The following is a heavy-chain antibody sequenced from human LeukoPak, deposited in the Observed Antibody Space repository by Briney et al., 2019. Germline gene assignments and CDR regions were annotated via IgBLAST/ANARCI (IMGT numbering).Heavy chain of an antibody. J-gene: IGHJ6*02. D-gene: IGHD4-23*01. V-gene: IGHV3-23*01. CDR3: AKGVNYYYYGMDV. Sequence: GGSLRLSSAASGFTFSSYAMSWVRQAPGEGLEWVSAISGSGGSTYYAESVKGRFAISRDNSKNTLYLQMNSLRAEDMAVYYCAKGVNYYYYGMDVWGQGTTVTVSS. CDR1: GFTFSSYA. CDR2: ISGSGGST.